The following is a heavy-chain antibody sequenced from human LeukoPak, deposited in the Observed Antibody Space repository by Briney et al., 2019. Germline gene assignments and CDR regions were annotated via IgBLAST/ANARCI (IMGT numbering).Heavy chain of an antibody. CDR2: TYYRFKWYN. Sequence: SQTLSLTCDISGDSVSSINGAWNWIRQSPSRGLEWLGWTYYRFKWYNEYAESMKGRMTITPDTSNNRFSLQLNSVTPDDTAVYYCARDLANTGWYTFDYWGQGTLVTVSS. CDR1: GDSVSSINGA. J-gene: IGHJ4*02. D-gene: IGHD6-19*01. V-gene: IGHV6-1*01. CDR3: ARDLANTGWYTFDY.